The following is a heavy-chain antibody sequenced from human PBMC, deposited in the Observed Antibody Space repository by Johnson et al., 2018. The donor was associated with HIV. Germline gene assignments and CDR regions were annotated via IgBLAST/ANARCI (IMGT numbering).Heavy chain of an antibody. D-gene: IGHD6-13*01. CDR1: GFTFSSYW. Sequence: VQLVESGGGLVQPGGSLRLSCAASGFTFSSYWMSWVRQAPGRGLEWVANIKQDGSEKYYVDSVKGRFTTSRDNAKNTLYQQMNSLRAEDTDVYYCAKGIAAAGTGAFDIWGQGTMVTVSS. CDR3: AKGIAAAGTGAFDI. V-gene: IGHV3-7*05. CDR2: IKQDGSEK. J-gene: IGHJ3*02.